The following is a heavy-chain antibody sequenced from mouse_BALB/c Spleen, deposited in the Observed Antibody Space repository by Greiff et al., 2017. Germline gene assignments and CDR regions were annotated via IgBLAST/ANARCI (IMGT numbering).Heavy chain of an antibody. CDR2: IYPSDSYT. CDR1: GYTFTSYW. CDR3: TRSNGYYFDY. D-gene: IGHD2-2*01. V-gene: IGHV1-69*02. Sequence: QVQLQQSGAELVRPGASVKLSCKASGYTFTSYWINWVKQRPGQGLEWIGNIYPSDSYTNYNQKFKDKATLTVDKSSSTAYMQLSSPTSEDSAVYYCTRSNGYYFDYWGQGTTLTVSS. J-gene: IGHJ2*01.